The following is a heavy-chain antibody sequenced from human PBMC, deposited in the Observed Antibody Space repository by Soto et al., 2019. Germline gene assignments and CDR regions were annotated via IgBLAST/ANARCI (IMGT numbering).Heavy chain of an antibody. CDR1: GFTVSGNY. J-gene: IGHJ3*01. Sequence: EVQLVESGGDLVQPGGSLRLSCEASGFTVSGNYMTWVRQAPGKGLEWVSIIYSGGSTHYGESAKGRFTISRDNPKNAIFLQMNSLRAEDTAVYYCATMLSGDMFAFDVWGQGTLVTVSS. CDR3: ATMLSGDMFAFDV. V-gene: IGHV3-66*01. D-gene: IGHD2-21*02. CDR2: IYSGGST.